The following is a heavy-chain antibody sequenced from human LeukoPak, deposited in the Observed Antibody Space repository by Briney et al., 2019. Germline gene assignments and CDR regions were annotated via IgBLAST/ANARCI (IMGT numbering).Heavy chain of an antibody. CDR1: GSSISSSSYY. CDR2: IYYSGST. J-gene: IGHJ5*02. Sequence: SETLSLTCTVSGSSISSSSYYWGWIRQPPGKGLEWIGSIYYSGSTYYNPSLKSRVTISVDTSKNQFSLKLSSVTAADTAVYYCARHRNPSGSYSVRFDPWGQGTLVTVSS. V-gene: IGHV4-39*01. D-gene: IGHD1-26*01. CDR3: ARHRNPSGSYSVRFDP.